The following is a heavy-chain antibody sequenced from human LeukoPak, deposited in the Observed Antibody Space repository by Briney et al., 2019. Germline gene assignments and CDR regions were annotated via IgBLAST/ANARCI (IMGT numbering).Heavy chain of an antibody. CDR2: ISAYNGNT. D-gene: IGHD3-3*01. Sequence: ASVKVSCKASGYTFTSYGISWVRQAPGQGLEWMGWISAYNGNTNYAQKLQGRVTMTTDTSTSTAYMELRSLRSDDTAVYYCARLPVLRFLEWLPLLVYMDVWGKGTTVTVSS. CDR1: GYTFTSYG. J-gene: IGHJ6*03. CDR3: ARLPVLRFLEWLPLLVYMDV. V-gene: IGHV1-18*01.